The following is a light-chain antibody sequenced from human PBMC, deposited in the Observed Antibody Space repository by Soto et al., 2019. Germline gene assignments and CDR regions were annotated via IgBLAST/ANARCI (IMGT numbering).Light chain of an antibody. V-gene: IGKV1-5*03. J-gene: IGKJ1*01. Sequence: DILITHSPSTLFGSIGDRVTITRRASQTISSWLAWYQQKPGKAPKLLIYKASTLKSGVPSRFSGSGSGTEFTLSISGLQPADFAAYYYQHFYTNSPWTFGQGTKVDIK. CDR1: QTISSW. CDR2: KAS. CDR3: QHFYTNSPWT.